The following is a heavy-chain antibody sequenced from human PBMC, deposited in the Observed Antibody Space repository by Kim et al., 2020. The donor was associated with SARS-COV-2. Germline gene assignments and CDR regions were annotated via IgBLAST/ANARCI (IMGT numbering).Heavy chain of an antibody. CDR2: VSRSGDER. D-gene: IGHD2-8*01. CDR1: TFIFTNYW. CDR3: VRCNGVHTCRLPVGTFDI. J-gene: IGHJ3*02. Sequence: GGSLRLSCAASTFIFTNYWMNWVRQAPGKGLEWVASVSRSGDERYYVDSVKGRFTISRDNARNSLFLQMDGLTDEDTAGYYCVRCNGVHTCRLPVGTFDIWGEGTTVIVSP. V-gene: IGHV3-7*01.